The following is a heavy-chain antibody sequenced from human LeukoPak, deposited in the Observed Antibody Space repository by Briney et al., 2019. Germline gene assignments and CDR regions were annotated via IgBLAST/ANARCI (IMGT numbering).Heavy chain of an antibody. J-gene: IGHJ6*03. V-gene: IGHV1-46*01. Sequence: ASVKVSCKASGYTFTGYYMHWVRQAPGQGLEWMGWINPSGGSTSYAQKFQGRVTMTRDMSTSTVYMELSSLRSEDTAVYYCARDYSGSYYALGNYYYYMDVWGKGTTVTVSS. D-gene: IGHD1-26*01. CDR3: ARDYSGSYYALGNYYYYMDV. CDR2: INPSGGST. CDR1: GYTFTGYY.